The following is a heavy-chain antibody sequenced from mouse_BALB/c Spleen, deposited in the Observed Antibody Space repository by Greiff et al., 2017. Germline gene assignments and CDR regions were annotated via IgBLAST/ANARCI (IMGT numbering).Heavy chain of an antibody. J-gene: IGHJ3*01. CDR1: GFDFSRYW. D-gene: IGHD1-1*01. CDR3: ARLDYGSGAY. V-gene: IGHV4-2*02. Sequence: EVQVVESGGGLVQPGGSLNLSCAASGFDFSRYWMSWARQAPGKGQEWIGEINPGSSTINYTPSLKDKFIISRDNAKNTLYLQMSKVRSEDTALYYCARLDYGSGAYWGQGTLVTVSA. CDR2: INPGSSTI.